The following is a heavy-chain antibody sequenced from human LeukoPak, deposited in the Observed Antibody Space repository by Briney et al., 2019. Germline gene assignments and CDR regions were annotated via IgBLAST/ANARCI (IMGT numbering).Heavy chain of an antibody. CDR2: INPNSGGT. D-gene: IGHD1-26*01. CDR3: ASPVGSSFYLYYFDY. V-gene: IGHV1-2*02. Sequence: ASEKVSCKASGYTFTGYYMHWVRQAPGQGLEWMGWINPNSGGTNYAQKFQGRVTMTRDTSISTAYMELSGLRSDDTAVYYCASPVGSSFYLYYFDYWGQGTLVTVSS. J-gene: IGHJ4*02. CDR1: GYTFTGYY.